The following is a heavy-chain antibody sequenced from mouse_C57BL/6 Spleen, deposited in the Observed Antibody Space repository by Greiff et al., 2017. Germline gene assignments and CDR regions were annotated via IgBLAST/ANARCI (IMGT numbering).Heavy chain of an antibody. Sequence: QVQLQQPGAELVKPGASVKLSCKASGYTFTSYWMHWVKQRPGRGLEWIGRIDPNSGGTKYNEKFKSKAPLTVDKPSSTVYMQLSSLTSEDYAVNFCARYYYGDYSMDYWGQGTSGTVSS. D-gene: IGHD1-1*01. CDR1: GYTFTSYW. CDR2: IDPNSGGT. CDR3: ARYYYGDYSMDY. V-gene: IGHV1-72*01. J-gene: IGHJ4*01.